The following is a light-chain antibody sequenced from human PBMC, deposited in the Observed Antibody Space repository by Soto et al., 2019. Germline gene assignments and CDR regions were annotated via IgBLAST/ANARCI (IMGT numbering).Light chain of an antibody. Sequence: EIVMTQSPATLSVSPGERATLSCRASQSVSGNLAWYQQKPGQAPRLLIYGASTRSTGIPGRFSGSGSGTEFILTISSLQSEDLVVYYCQQYDNWPRTFGQGTKVEIK. CDR3: QQYDNWPRT. V-gene: IGKV3-15*01. CDR1: QSVSGN. CDR2: GAS. J-gene: IGKJ1*01.